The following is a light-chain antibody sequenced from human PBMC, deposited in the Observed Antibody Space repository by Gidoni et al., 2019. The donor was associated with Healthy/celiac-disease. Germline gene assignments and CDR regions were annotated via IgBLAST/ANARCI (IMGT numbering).Light chain of an antibody. J-gene: IGKJ1*01. V-gene: IGKV2-28*01. CDR2: FGS. CDR1: QSLLHSNGYNY. Sequence: DIVMTQSTLSLPVTPGEPASISCRSSQSLLHSNGYNYLDWYLQKPGQSPQLLIYFGSNRASGVPDRFSGSGSGTDFTLKISRVEAEDVGVYYCMQALQTPRTFGQGTKVEIK. CDR3: MQALQTPRT.